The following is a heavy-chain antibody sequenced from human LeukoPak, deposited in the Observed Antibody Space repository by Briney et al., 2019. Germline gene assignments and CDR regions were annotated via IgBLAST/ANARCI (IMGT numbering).Heavy chain of an antibody. CDR2: IYYSGST. CDR1: GGSISSGDYY. Sequence: SQTLSLTCTVSGGSISSGDYYWSWIRQPPGKGLEWIGYIYYSGSTYYNPSLKSRVTISVDTSKNQFSLKLSSVTAADTAVYYCARDFDWLLPPDYWGQGTLVTVSS. CDR3: ARDFDWLLPPDY. D-gene: IGHD3-9*01. J-gene: IGHJ4*02. V-gene: IGHV4-30-4*01.